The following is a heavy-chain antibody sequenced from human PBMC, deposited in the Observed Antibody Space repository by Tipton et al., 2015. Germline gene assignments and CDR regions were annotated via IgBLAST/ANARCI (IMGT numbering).Heavy chain of an antibody. V-gene: IGHV4-59*01. D-gene: IGHD4-23*01. CDR1: GGSITSYY. J-gene: IGHJ4*02. CDR3: ARARGRHGGLFDS. Sequence: LRLSCNVSGGSITSYYWSWIRQPPGKGLEWIGYIYYSGSTNYNPSLKSRVTISVDTSKTQFSLKVSSVTAADTAMYYCARARGRHGGLFDSWGQGTLVTVSS. CDR2: IYYSGST.